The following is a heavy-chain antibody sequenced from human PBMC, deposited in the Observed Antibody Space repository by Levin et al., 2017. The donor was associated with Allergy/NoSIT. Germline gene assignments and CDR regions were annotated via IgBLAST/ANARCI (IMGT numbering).Heavy chain of an antibody. D-gene: IGHD1-26*01. J-gene: IGHJ3*02. V-gene: IGHV1-69*13. CDR2: IIPIFGTA. Sequence: GASVKVSCKASGGTFSSYAISWVRQAPGQGLEWMGGIIPIFGTANYAQKFQGRVTITADESTSTAYMELSSLRSEDTAVYYCASPGKYSGSYFYLIAFAFDIWGQGTMVTVSS. CDR3: ASPGKYSGSYFYLIAFAFDI. CDR1: GGTFSSYA.